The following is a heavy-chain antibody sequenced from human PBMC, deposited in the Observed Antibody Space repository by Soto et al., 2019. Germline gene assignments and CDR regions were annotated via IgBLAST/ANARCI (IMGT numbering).Heavy chain of an antibody. Sequence: GGSQRHSCAASGVPFSSDWMHWVRQGPGKGLVWVSRINSDGSSTTYADSVKGRFTISRDNAKDTLYLQMNSLRAEDTAVYYSKRWFTYRNFDYFDYWGPGPQVTVSS. J-gene: IGHJ4*02. D-gene: IGHD3-10*01. V-gene: IGHV3-74*01. CDR3: KRWFTYRNFDYFDY. CDR2: INSDGSST. CDR1: GVPFSSDW.